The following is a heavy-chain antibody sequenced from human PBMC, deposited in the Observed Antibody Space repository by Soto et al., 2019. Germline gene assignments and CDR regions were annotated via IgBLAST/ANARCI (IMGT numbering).Heavy chain of an antibody. CDR3: ASARDYYYDSRTFDY. CDR2: IIPILGIA. D-gene: IGHD3-22*01. J-gene: IGHJ4*02. V-gene: IGHV1-69*02. Sequence: QVQLVQSGAEVKKPGSSVKVSCKASGGTFSSYTISWVRQAPGQGLEWMGRIIPILGIANYAQKFQGRVTITADKSTSTAYMELSSLRSEDTAVYYCASARDYYYDSRTFDYWGQGTLVTVSS. CDR1: GGTFSSYT.